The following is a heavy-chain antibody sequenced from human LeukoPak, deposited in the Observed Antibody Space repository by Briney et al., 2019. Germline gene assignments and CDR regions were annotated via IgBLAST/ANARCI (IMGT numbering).Heavy chain of an antibody. CDR2: IYYTGST. CDR3: ARQTHLGSTRFDP. D-gene: IGHD3-10*01. V-gene: IGHV4-59*08. J-gene: IGHJ5*02. CDR1: GDSISSYY. Sequence: SETLSLTCTVSGDSISSYYWSWIRQPPWNGLEWIGYIYYTGSTNYSPSLKSRVTISVDTSKNQFSLKLNSVTAADTAVYFCARQTHLGSTRFDPWGQGTLVTVSS.